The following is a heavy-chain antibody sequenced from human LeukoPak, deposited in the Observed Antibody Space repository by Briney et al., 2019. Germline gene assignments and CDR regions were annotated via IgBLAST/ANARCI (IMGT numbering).Heavy chain of an antibody. CDR2: ISFSNGNT. CDR1: GYTFTTHG. V-gene: IGHV1-18*01. D-gene: IGHD4-17*01. J-gene: IGHJ3*02. CDR3: ARAWSPNDSGDYVDSFDI. Sequence: GASVEVSCKASGYTFTTHGISWVRQAPGQGLEWMGWISFSNGNTRYAQKVQGRVTMTTDTSTGKAYMELRSLRAGDTAVYYCARAWSPNDSGDYVDSFDIWGQGTMVTVSS.